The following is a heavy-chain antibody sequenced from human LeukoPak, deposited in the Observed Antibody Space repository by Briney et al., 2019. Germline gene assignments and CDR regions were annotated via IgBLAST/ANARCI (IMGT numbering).Heavy chain of an antibody. V-gene: IGHV4-38-2*01. CDR3: ASLKYQLLSPFDY. CDR1: GCSISSGYY. CDR2: IYHSGST. J-gene: IGHJ4*02. Sequence: PSETLSLTCAVSGCSISSGYYWGWIRQPPGKGLEWIGSIYHSGSTYYNPPLKSRVTISVDTSKSQFSLKLSSVTAADTAVYYCASLKYQLLSPFDYWGQGTLVTVSS. D-gene: IGHD2-2*01.